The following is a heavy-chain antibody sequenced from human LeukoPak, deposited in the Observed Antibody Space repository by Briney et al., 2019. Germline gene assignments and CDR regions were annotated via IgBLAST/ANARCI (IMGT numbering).Heavy chain of an antibody. CDR3: AGDERSRYYYMDV. J-gene: IGHJ6*03. Sequence: PSETLSLTCTVSGGSISSYYWSWIRQPPGKGLEWIGYIYYSGSTKYNPSLKSRVTISVDTSKNQFSLKVTSVAAADTAVYYCAGDERSRYYYMDVWGKGTTVTVSS. CDR2: IYYSGST. CDR1: GGSISSYY. V-gene: IGHV4-59*01.